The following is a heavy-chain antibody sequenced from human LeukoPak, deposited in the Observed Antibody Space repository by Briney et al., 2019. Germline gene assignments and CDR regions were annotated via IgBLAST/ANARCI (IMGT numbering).Heavy chain of an antibody. CDR1: GGSISSSSYY. Sequence: PSETLSLTCTVSGGSISSSSYYWSWLRQPPGKGLEWIGEINHSGSTNYNPSLKSRVTISVDTSKNQFSLKLSSVTAADTAVYYCARGWLATSPFDYWGQGTLVTVSS. CDR3: ARGWLATSPFDY. J-gene: IGHJ4*02. V-gene: IGHV4-39*07. D-gene: IGHD5-24*01. CDR2: INHSGST.